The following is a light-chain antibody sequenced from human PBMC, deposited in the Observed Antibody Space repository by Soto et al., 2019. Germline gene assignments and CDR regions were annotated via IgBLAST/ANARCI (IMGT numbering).Light chain of an antibody. CDR2: GAS. CDR3: QQYGSSPT. CDR1: QSVSSSY. Sequence: EIVLTQSPGTLSLCPGQRGTLSCRASQSVSSSYLAWYQQKPGQAPRLLIYGASSSATGIPDKFSGSGSGTDFTLTISRLVPEDFAVYYGQQYGSSPTFGQGTKVEIK. V-gene: IGKV3-20*01. J-gene: IGKJ1*01.